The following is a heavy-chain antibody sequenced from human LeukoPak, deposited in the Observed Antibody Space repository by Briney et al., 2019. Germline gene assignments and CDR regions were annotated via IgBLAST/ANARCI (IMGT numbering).Heavy chain of an antibody. CDR2: IRSKANSYAT. CDR1: GFTFSGSA. CDR3: TRHGNSGYDKVDV. J-gene: IGHJ6*04. D-gene: IGHD5-12*01. Sequence: GGSLKLSCAASGFTFSGSAMHWVRQASGQGLEWVGRIRSKANSYATAYAASVKGRFTISRDDSKNTAYLQMNSLKTEDTAVYYCTRHGNSGYDKVDVWGKGTTVTVSS. V-gene: IGHV3-73*01.